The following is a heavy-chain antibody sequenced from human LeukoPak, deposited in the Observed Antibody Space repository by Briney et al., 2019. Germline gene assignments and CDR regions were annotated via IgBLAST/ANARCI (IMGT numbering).Heavy chain of an antibody. CDR2: IYHSGST. V-gene: IGHV4-34*01. Sequence: PSETLSLTCAVYGGSFSGYYWSWIRQPPGKGLEWIGEIYHSGSTNYNPSLKSRVTISVDKSKNQFSLKLSSVTAADTAVYYCARDGYLGRWAFDIWGQGTMVTVSS. D-gene: IGHD5-18*01. CDR1: GGSFSGYY. J-gene: IGHJ3*02. CDR3: ARDGYLGRWAFDI.